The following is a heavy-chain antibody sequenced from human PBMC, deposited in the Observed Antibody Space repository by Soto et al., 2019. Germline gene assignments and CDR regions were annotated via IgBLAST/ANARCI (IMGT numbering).Heavy chain of an antibody. CDR2: INPKSGAT. Sequence: DSVQVSCKASGYTFTDFYIQWVRQAPGQGLEWMGWINPKSGATNFAQKFEGWVTLTRDTSISTVYVELSRLTFEDTAVYYCARERFTAYGAFEIWGQGTLVTVSS. D-gene: IGHD3-10*01. CDR3: ARERFTAYGAFEI. V-gene: IGHV1-2*04. CDR1: GYTFTDFY. J-gene: IGHJ3*02.